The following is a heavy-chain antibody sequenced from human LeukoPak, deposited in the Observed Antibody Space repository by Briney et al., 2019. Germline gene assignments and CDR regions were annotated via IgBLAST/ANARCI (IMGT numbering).Heavy chain of an antibody. CDR1: GFTFSSYS. Sequence: GVSLTLSCAASGFTFSSYSMNWVRQAPGKGLEWGSYINNSNSTIYYADSVKGRFTICRDNAKNSLYLQMNSLRDEDTAVYYCARDGGPCSGGSCYPPYYYGMHVWGQGTTVTVYS. V-gene: IGHV3-48*02. J-gene: IGHJ6*02. CDR2: INNSNSTI. CDR3: ARDGGPCSGGSCYPPYYYGMHV. D-gene: IGHD2-15*01.